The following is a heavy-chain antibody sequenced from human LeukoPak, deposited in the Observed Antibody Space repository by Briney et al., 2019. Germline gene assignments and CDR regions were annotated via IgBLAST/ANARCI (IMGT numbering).Heavy chain of an antibody. CDR3: ARADSSIAARLSRSSIFNYYYYMDV. J-gene: IGHJ6*03. CDR2: IKQDGSEK. V-gene: IGHV3-7*01. Sequence: GGSLRLSCAASEFSVGSNYMTWVRQAPGKGLEWVANIKQDGSEKYYVDSVKGRFTISRDNAKNSLYLQMNSLRAEDTAVYYCARADSSIAARLSRSSIFNYYYYMDVWGKGTTVTVSS. D-gene: IGHD6-6*01. CDR1: EFSVGSNY.